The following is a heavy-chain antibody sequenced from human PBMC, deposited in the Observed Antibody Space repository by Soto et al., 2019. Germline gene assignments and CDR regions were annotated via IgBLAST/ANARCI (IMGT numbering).Heavy chain of an antibody. CDR2: MFYGGST. D-gene: IGHD3-10*01. J-gene: IGHJ4*02. CDR1: PGSISSSSYY. Sequence: QLQLQESGPGLVKPSETLSLTCSVSPGSISSSSYYWGWIRQPPGKGLEWIGSMFYGGSTYHNPSLKSRVTISVDTSKNQFSLRLSSVTAADTAVYYCARSPQLIRGVIRIPNYFDYWGLGTLVTVSS. V-gene: IGHV4-39*01. CDR3: ARSPQLIRGVIRIPNYFDY.